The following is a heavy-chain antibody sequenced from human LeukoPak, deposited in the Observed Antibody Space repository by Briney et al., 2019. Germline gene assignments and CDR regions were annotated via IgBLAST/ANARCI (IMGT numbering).Heavy chain of an antibody. CDR1: GFTFSSYE. V-gene: IGHV3-66*02. Sequence: GGSLRLSCVASGFTFSSYEMNWVRQAPGKGLEWVSVIYSGGSTYYADSVKGRFTISRDNSKNTLYLQMNSLRAEDTAVYYCARVLTDWGQGTLVTVSS. CDR3: ARVLTD. J-gene: IGHJ4*02. D-gene: IGHD4/OR15-4a*01. CDR2: IYSGGST.